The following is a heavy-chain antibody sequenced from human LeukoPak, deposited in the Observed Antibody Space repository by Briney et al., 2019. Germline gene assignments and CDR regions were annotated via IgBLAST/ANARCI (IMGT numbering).Heavy chain of an antibody. V-gene: IGHV3-11*01. CDR1: GFTFSDYY. D-gene: IGHD5-18*01. Sequence: GGSLRLSCAASGFTFSDYYMSWIRQAPGKGLEWVSYISSSGSTIYYADSVKGRFTISRDNAKNSLYLQMNSLRAEDTAVYYCAGASRGYSYGYVVDYWGQGTLVTVSS. J-gene: IGHJ4*02. CDR2: ISSSGSTI. CDR3: AGASRGYSYGYVVDY.